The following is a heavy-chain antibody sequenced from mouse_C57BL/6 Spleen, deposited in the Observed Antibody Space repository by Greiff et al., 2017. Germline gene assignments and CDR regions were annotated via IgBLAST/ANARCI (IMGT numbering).Heavy chain of an antibody. CDR1: GFTFSDYY. J-gene: IGHJ3*01. V-gene: IGHV5-16*01. D-gene: IGHD2-4*01. Sequence: EVKLVESEGGLVQPGSSMTLSCTASGFTFSDYYMAWVRQVPEKGLEWVANINYDGSSTYYLDSLKSRFIISRDNAKNILFLQMSSLKSEDTATYYCASYEYEGFAYWGQGTLVTVSA. CDR2: INYDGSST. CDR3: ASYEYEGFAY.